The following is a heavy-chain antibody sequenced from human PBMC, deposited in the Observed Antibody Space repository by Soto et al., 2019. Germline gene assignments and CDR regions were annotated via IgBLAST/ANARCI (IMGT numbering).Heavy chain of an antibody. CDR1: GFTFSDYF. V-gene: IGHV3-11*01. CDR3: ARVSSSSLVDY. Sequence: VHLVDSGGGLVKPGGSLRLSCAASGFTFSDYFMTWIRQAPGKGLEWVSYIGSRGSPIYYVDSVKGRFTISRDNATDSLYLHMNSLRAADTAVYYCARVSSSSLVDYWGQGTVVTVSS. D-gene: IGHD6-6*01. CDR2: IGSRGSPI. J-gene: IGHJ4*02.